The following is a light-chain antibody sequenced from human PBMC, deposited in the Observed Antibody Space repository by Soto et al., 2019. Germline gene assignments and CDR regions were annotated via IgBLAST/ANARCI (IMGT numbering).Light chain of an antibody. J-gene: IGKJ1*01. CDR2: DAS. CDR3: QQYNAYSTWT. V-gene: IGKV1-5*01. CDR1: QTISSW. Sequence: DIQMTQSPSTLSGSVGDRVTITCRASQTISSWLAWYQQKAGKAPKLLIYDASNLGSGVPSRFSGSGSGTEFTLTISSLQPDDFAIYYCQQYNAYSTWTFGPGTKVDIK.